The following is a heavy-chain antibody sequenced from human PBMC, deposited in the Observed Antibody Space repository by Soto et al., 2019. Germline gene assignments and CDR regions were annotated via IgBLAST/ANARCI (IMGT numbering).Heavy chain of an antibody. V-gene: IGHV1-8*01. J-gene: IGHJ3*02. CDR2: MNPISGNT. Sequence: QVQLVQSGAEVKRSGASVRISCKASGYTFNRHDINWVRQATGQGPEWIGWMNPISGNTGYAQKFQGRVTMTRDSSITTAYMDLSSLTSEETAIYYCAREGLYGSIQDNTFDIWGQGTMVSVSS. CDR1: GYTFNRHD. CDR3: AREGLYGSIQDNTFDI. D-gene: IGHD6-19*01.